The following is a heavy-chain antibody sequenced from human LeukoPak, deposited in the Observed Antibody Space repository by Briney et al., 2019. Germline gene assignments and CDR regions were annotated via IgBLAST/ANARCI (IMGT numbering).Heavy chain of an antibody. CDR3: AKGPVDRYGVGGAWRVDY. Sequence: GGSLRLSCAASGFTFSSYAMSWVRQAPGKGLEWVSAISGSGGSTYYAHSVKGRFTISRDNSKNTLYLQMNSLRAEDTAVYYCAKGPVDRYGVGGAWRVDYWGQGTLVTVSS. D-gene: IGHD4-17*01. J-gene: IGHJ4*02. CDR1: GFTFSSYA. V-gene: IGHV3-23*01. CDR2: ISGSGGST.